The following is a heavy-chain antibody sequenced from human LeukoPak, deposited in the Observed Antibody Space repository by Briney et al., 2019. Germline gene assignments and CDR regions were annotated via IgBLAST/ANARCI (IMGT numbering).Heavy chain of an antibody. CDR1: GGTFSSYA. Sequence: GASVKVSCKASGGTFSSYAISWVRQAPGQGLEWMGGIIPIFGTANYAQKFQGRVTITADKSTSTAYMELSSLRSEDTAVYYCASWLSEQLVFDPWGQGTLVTVSS. D-gene: IGHD6-13*01. V-gene: IGHV1-69*06. CDR2: IIPIFGTA. CDR3: ASWLSEQLVFDP. J-gene: IGHJ5*02.